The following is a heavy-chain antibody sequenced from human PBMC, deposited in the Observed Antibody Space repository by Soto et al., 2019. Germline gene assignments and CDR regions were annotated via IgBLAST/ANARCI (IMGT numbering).Heavy chain of an antibody. D-gene: IGHD6-13*01. Sequence: GASVKVSCKASGYTFTGYYMHWVRQAPGQGLEWMGWINPNSGGKNYAQKFQGWVTMTRDTSISTAYMELSRLRSDDTAVYYCARDLSIAAAGIDYWGQGTLVTVSS. CDR3: ARDLSIAAAGIDY. CDR2: INPNSGGK. J-gene: IGHJ4*02. CDR1: GYTFTGYY. V-gene: IGHV1-2*04.